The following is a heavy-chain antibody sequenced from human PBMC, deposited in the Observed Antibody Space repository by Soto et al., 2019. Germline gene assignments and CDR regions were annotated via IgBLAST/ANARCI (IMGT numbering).Heavy chain of an antibody. CDR2: LYTGGTT. D-gene: IGHD1-26*01. Sequence: EVQMVESGGGLIQPGGSLRLSCAASGFTVSRNYMSWIRQAPGKGLEWLSVLYTGGTTYYAESVKGRFTISRDTSNNTINLQMNNLKAEDTAVYYCAIRSGSHGWGQGTTVTVSS. J-gene: IGHJ6*02. CDR1: GFTVSRNY. V-gene: IGHV3-53*01. CDR3: AIRSGSHG.